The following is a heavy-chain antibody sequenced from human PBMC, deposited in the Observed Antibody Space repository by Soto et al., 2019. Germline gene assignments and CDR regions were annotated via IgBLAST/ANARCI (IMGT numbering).Heavy chain of an antibody. CDR1: GYSFTSYW. V-gene: IGHV5-51*01. J-gene: IGHJ6*03. CDR2: IYPGDSDT. D-gene: IGHD3-10*01. Sequence: GESLKISCKGSGYSFTSYWIGWVRQMPGKGLEWMGIIYPGDSDTRYSPSFQGQVTISADKSISTAYLQWSSLKASDTAMYYCARIYGSGLYYYYYMDVWGKGTTVTVSS. CDR3: ARIYGSGLYYYYYMDV.